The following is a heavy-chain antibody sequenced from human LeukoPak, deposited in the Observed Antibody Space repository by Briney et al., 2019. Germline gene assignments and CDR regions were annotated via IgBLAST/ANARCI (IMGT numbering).Heavy chain of an antibody. CDR2: ISGSGGNT. D-gene: IGHD3-3*01. CDR1: GFIFSSYV. CDR3: ARGVSTLEYFDY. J-gene: IGHJ4*02. V-gene: IGHV3-23*01. Sequence: PGGSLRLSCAASGFIFSSYVLSWVRQAPGKGLEWVSTISGSGGNTYYADSVKGRFTISRDNSKNTLYLQMNSLRAEDTAVYYCARGVSTLEYFDYWGQRTLVTVSS.